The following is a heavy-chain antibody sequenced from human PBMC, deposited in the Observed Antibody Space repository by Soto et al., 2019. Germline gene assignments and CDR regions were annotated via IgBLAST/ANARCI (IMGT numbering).Heavy chain of an antibody. CDR2: INSDGSST. CDR1: GFTFSSYW. CDR3: ARFRSSQYYFDY. D-gene: IGHD6-13*01. J-gene: IGHJ4*02. Sequence: HPGGSLRLSCAASGFTFSSYWMHWVRQAPGKGLGWVSRINSDGSSTSYADSVKGRFTISRDNAKNTLYLQMNSLRAEDTAVYYCARFRSSQYYFDYWGQGTLVTVSS. V-gene: IGHV3-74*01.